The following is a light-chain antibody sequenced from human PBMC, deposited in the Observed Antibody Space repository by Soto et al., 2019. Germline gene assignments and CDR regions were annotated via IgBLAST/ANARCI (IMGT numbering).Light chain of an antibody. CDR3: QQRNVWPPIT. V-gene: IGKV3-11*01. Sequence: EIVLTQSPATLSLSPGERATLSCRASQSIHTSFAWYQQKPGQPPRLVVYDSTLRANGVPDRFGGSRSGTEFTLTINNLEPEDFAVYYCQQRNVWPPITFGQRRRLEIK. J-gene: IGKJ5*01. CDR2: DST. CDR1: QSIHTS.